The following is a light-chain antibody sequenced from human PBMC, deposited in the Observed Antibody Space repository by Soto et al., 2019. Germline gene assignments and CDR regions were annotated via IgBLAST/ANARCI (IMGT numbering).Light chain of an antibody. J-gene: IGKJ5*01. CDR1: QSIRSQ. V-gene: IGKV3-11*01. Sequence: EVVLTQSPDTLSLSPGERATLFCRASQSIRSQFACYQQKPGQHPRLLICDASNRATGVLTRFSGSGSGTDFTLTISSLQPEDFAVYYCQQRCEWPLTFGQGTRLEI. CDR2: DAS. CDR3: QQRCEWPLT.